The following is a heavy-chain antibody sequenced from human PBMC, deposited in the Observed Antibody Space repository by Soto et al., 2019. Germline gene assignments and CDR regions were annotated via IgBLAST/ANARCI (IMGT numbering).Heavy chain of an antibody. Sequence: QVQLQESGPGLVKPSGTLSLTCAVSSGSISSSNWWSWVRQPPGKGLEWIGEIYHSGSTNYNPSLKSRVTISVDKSKNQFSLKLSSVTAADTAVYYCARVGGGGRTQIVVVPAAMHKGAFDIWGQGTMVTVSS. J-gene: IGHJ3*02. V-gene: IGHV4-4*02. CDR1: SGSISSSNW. CDR2: IYHSGST. CDR3: ARVGGGGRTQIVVVPAAMHKGAFDI. D-gene: IGHD2-2*01.